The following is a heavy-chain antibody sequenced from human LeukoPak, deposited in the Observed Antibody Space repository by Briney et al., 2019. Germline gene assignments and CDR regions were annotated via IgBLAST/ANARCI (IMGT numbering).Heavy chain of an antibody. CDR2: ISGAGRET. Sequence: PGGSLRLSCEASGFTFGGSAMSWVRHAPGKGLEWISDISGAGRETYYADSVKGRFTISRDNSKNTLYLQLNSLGAEDTAVYFCAKIDSPRVGWRAPFDYWGQGTLVTVSS. CDR3: AKIDSPRVGWRAPFDY. CDR1: GFTFGGSA. V-gene: IGHV3-23*01. D-gene: IGHD6-19*01. J-gene: IGHJ4*02.